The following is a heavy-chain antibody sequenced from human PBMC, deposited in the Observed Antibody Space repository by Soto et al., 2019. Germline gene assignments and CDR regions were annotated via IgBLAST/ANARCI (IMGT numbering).Heavy chain of an antibody. Sequence: APVKVSCEVCGDSLNELSMHWVRQAPGKGLEWMGGFDPEDGETIYAQKFQGRVTMTEDTSTDTAYMELSSLRSEDTAVYYCATRWSRFRGGYYRYFAYWGQGTLVTVSS. CDR2: FDPEDGET. CDR3: ATRWSRFRGGYYRYFAY. V-gene: IGHV1-24*01. CDR1: GDSLNELS. D-gene: IGHD3-3*01. J-gene: IGHJ4*02.